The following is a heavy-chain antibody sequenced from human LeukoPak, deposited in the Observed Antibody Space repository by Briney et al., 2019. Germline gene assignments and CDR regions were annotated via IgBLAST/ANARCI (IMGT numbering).Heavy chain of an antibody. Sequence: QSGGSLRLSCAASGFTFSSYGMHWVRQAPGKGLEWVAVVWYDGSNKYYADSVKGRFTISRDNSKNTLYLQMNSLRAEDTAVYYCARDGSSGWYHSWDYGMDVWGQGTTVTVSS. CDR1: GFTFSSYG. CDR2: VWYDGSNK. CDR3: ARDGSSGWYHSWDYGMDV. J-gene: IGHJ6*02. V-gene: IGHV3-33*01. D-gene: IGHD6-19*01.